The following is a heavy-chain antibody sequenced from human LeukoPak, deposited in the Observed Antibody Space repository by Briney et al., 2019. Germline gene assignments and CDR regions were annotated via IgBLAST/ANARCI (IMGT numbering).Heavy chain of an antibody. CDR1: GFTLSSYA. CDR2: ISGSGGST. D-gene: IGHD3-22*01. J-gene: IGHJ4*02. Sequence: GGSLRLSCAASGFTLSSYAMSWVRQAPGKGLEWVSAISGSGGSTYYADSVKGRFTISRDNSKNTLYLQMNSLRAEDTAVYYCAKGAMIVVVGGDYFDYWGQGTLVTVSS. CDR3: AKGAMIVVVGGDYFDY. V-gene: IGHV3-23*01.